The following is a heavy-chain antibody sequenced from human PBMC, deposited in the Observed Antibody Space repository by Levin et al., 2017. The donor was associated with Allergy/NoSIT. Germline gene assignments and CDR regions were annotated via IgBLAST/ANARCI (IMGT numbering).Heavy chain of an antibody. CDR1: GFTFTNYW. CDR3: VREGWGGFDF. Sequence: GGSLRLSCAASGFTFTNYWMSWVRQTPGKGLEWVANIKQDGSQKEYVDSVKGRFTISRDNAKNSQYLQMNSLRAEDTAVYYCVREGWGGFDFWGQGTLVTVSS. J-gene: IGHJ4*02. CDR2: IKQDGSQK. V-gene: IGHV3-7*01. D-gene: IGHD3-16*01.